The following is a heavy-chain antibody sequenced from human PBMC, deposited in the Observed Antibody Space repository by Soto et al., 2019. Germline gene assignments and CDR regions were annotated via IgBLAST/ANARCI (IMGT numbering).Heavy chain of an antibody. CDR2: IYYDCST. CDR1: GDSITSSSHY. J-gene: IGHJ4*02. D-gene: IGHD6-6*01. V-gene: IGHV4-39*01. Sequence: QLQLQESGPGLVKPSETLSLTCTVSGDSITSSSHYWGWIRQSPGKGLENIANIYYDCSTYYNPSLKSLVAISLDTSKNQFSLSLNSVTAADTAVYYCARSSIEPRVFMYPFDSWGQGTLVTVSS. CDR3: ARSSIEPRVFMYPFDS.